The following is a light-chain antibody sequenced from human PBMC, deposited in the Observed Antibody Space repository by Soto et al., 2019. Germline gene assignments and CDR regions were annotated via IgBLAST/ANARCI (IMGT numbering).Light chain of an antibody. CDR2: EVT. Sequence: QSALTQPASVSGSPGQSIAISCTGTRSDVGAYNYVSWYQQHPGKAPKLMISEVTNRPSGVADRFSGSKSGKTASMTVSGLQAEDEADYYCSSFTSRFTLVCGTGTKVTVL. J-gene: IGLJ1*01. CDR1: RSDVGAYNY. CDR3: SSFTSRFTLV. V-gene: IGLV2-14*01.